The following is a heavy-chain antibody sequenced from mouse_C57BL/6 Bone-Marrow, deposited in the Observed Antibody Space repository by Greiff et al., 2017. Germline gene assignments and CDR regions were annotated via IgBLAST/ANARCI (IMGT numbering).Heavy chain of an antibody. CDR2: FYPGSGSI. Sequence: QVQLQQSGAELVKPEASVKLSCKASGYTFTEYTIHWVKQRSGQGLEWIGWFYPGSGSIKYNEKFKDKATLTADKSSSTVYMELSRLTSEDSAVYFCARHEASYYYGSSPYFDYWGQGTTLTVSS. CDR3: ARHEASYYYGSSPYFDY. CDR1: GYTFTEYT. J-gene: IGHJ2*01. V-gene: IGHV1-62-2*01. D-gene: IGHD1-1*01.